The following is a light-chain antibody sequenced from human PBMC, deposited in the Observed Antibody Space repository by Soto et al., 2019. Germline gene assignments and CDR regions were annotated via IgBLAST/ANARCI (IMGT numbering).Light chain of an antibody. CDR3: QQSVSTTRT. V-gene: IGKV1-39*01. CDR1: QRIGSY. Sequence: DIQMTQSPSSLSASVGDRVTITCRASQRIGSYLNWYQQKPGKAPKFLIYAASSLQSGVPSRFSGSGSGTDFTLTISNLQPEDFATYYCQQSVSTTRTFGQGTKLEIK. CDR2: AAS. J-gene: IGKJ2*02.